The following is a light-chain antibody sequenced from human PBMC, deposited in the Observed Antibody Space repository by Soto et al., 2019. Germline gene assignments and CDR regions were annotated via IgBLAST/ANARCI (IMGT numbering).Light chain of an antibody. V-gene: IGLV1-40*01. CDR3: QSYDSSLSGVV. CDR1: SSNFGAGYD. J-gene: IGLJ2*01. CDR2: GNS. Sequence: QLVLTQPPSVSGAPGQRVTISCTGSSSNFGAGYDVHWYQQLPGTAPKLLIYGNSNRPSGVPDRFSGSKSGTLASLAITGLQAEDEADYYCQSYDSSLSGVVFGGGTKVTVL.